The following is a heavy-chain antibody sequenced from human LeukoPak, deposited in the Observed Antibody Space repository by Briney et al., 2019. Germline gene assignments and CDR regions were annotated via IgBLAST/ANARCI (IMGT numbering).Heavy chain of an antibody. D-gene: IGHD1-26*01. V-gene: IGHV3-48*02. CDR1: GITFRGYS. CDR2: MTTSGNSI. Sequence: GSLRLSCVVSGITFRGYSMIWVRQAPGKGLEGLSFMTTSGNSIFYAESVKGRFTISRDNAKKSLYLQMNSLRDEDTAVYYCARVGGATAVTMYFEYWGQGTLVTVTS. J-gene: IGHJ4*02. CDR3: ARVGGATAVTMYFEY.